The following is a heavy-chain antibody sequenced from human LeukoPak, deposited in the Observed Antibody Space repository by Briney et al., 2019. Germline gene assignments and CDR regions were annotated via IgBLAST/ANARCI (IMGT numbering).Heavy chain of an antibody. CDR1: GGSFSGYY. CDR2: INHSGST. CDR3: ARVRAAADY. D-gene: IGHD6-25*01. Sequence: SETLSLTCAVYGGSFSGYYWSWIRQPPGKGLEWIGEINHSGSTNYNPSLKSRVTISVDTSKNQFSLKLSSVTAADTAVYYCARVRAAADYWGQGTLVTVSS. V-gene: IGHV4-34*01. J-gene: IGHJ4*02.